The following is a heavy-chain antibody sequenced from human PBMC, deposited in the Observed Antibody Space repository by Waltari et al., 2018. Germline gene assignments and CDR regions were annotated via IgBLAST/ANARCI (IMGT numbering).Heavy chain of an antibody. D-gene: IGHD1-26*01. CDR2: ISWNSGSI. CDR3: AKSYRPWEWELLADY. CDR1: GFTFDDYA. J-gene: IGHJ4*02. Sequence: EVQLVESGGGLVQPGRSLRLSCAASGFTFDDYAMHWVRQAPGKGLEWVSGISWNSGSIGYADSVKGRFTISRDNAKNTLYLQMNSLRAEDTAVYYCAKSYRPWEWELLADYWGQGTLVTVSS. V-gene: IGHV3-9*01.